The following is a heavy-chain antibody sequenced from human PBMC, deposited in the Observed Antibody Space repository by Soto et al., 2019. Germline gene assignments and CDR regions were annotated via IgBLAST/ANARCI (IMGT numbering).Heavy chain of an antibody. Sequence: VGSLRLSCAASGFTFSSYAMSWVRQAPGKGLEWVSAISGSGGSSYYADSVKGRFTISRDNSKNTLYLQMNSLRAEDTAVYYCAKDLPYCSSTSCPVDYYYYGMDVWGHGTTVTVSS. CDR3: AKDLPYCSSTSCPVDYYYYGMDV. J-gene: IGHJ6*02. CDR1: GFTFSSYA. CDR2: ISGSGGSS. V-gene: IGHV3-23*01. D-gene: IGHD2-2*01.